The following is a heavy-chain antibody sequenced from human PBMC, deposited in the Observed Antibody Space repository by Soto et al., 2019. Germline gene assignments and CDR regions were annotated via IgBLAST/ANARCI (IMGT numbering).Heavy chain of an antibody. CDR1: GYSFTSYW. J-gene: IGHJ3*02. V-gene: IGHV5-51*01. CDR3: ASAYSSGDDAFDI. Sequence: VESLKISCKGSGYSFTSYWIGWVRQMPGKGLEWMGIIYPGDSDTRYSPSFQGQVTISADKSISTAYLQWSSLKASDTAMYYCASAYSSGDDAFDIWGQGTMVTVSS. D-gene: IGHD6-19*01. CDR2: IYPGDSDT.